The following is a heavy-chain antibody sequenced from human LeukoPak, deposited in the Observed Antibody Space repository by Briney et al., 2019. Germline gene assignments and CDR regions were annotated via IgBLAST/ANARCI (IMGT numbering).Heavy chain of an antibody. V-gene: IGHV3-23*01. J-gene: IGHJ4*02. D-gene: IGHD3-22*01. CDR1: GFTLNTYV. CDR3: ARDHVGGGYPTFDC. Sequence: GGSLTLYSSASGFTLNTYVMMWVRQAPGKGREGGSTIKVGGDITFYADCVKGRFTISRDDSRTHLYLQMTSLRADDTAVYFCARDHVGGGYPTFDCWGQGTLVTVS. CDR2: IKVGGDIT.